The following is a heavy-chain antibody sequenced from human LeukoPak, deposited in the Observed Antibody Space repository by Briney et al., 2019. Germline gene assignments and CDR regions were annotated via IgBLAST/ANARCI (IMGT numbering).Heavy chain of an antibody. J-gene: IGHJ4*02. CDR1: RFTFDDYA. V-gene: IGHV3-9*01. CDR3: AKDRS. CDR2: ICWNSGSI. Sequence: GWSLTLACPASRFTFDDYAMHWLRHAPGKGLEGVAGICWNSGSIGYADSGKGRSTISRDNAKNSLDLQMNSLRAEATALYYCAKDRSWGQGTLVTVSS.